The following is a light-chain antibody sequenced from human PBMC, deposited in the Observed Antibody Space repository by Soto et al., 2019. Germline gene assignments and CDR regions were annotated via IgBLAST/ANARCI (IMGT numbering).Light chain of an antibody. J-gene: IGKJ1*01. V-gene: IGKV3-15*01. CDR1: QSVSDR. CDR3: QDYAYWPKT. Sequence: TRSPDTLSVSPGERATLSCRASQSVSDRVVWYQQKSGKAPSLLSYAASTRAAGVPARFSGRGSGPGFSLTIRSLQAEDFTAYCCQDYAYWPKTFGQGTNLDI. CDR2: AAS.